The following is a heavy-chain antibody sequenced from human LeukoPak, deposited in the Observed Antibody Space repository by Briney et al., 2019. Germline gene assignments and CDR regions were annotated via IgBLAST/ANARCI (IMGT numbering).Heavy chain of an antibody. D-gene: IGHD3-22*01. V-gene: IGHV1-2*02. CDR2: INPNSGGT. CDR3: ARDRFDDRSGYYYHYYYYMDV. Sequence: ASVKVSCKASGYTFTGYYMHWVRQAPGQGLEWMGWINPNSGGTNSAQKFQGRVTMTRDTSISTAYMELTRLRSDDTAVYYCARDRFDDRSGYYYHYYYYMDVWGKGTTVTVSS. J-gene: IGHJ6*03. CDR1: GYTFTGYY.